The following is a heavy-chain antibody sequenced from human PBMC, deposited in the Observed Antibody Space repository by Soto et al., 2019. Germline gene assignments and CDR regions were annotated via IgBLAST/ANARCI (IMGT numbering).Heavy chain of an antibody. CDR2: IYSGGST. J-gene: IGHJ4*02. V-gene: IGHV3-53*04. Sequence: EVQLVESGVGLVQPGGSLRLSCAASGFTVSSNYMSWVRQAPGKGLEWVSVIYSGGSTYYADSAKGRFTISRHNSKNTLYLQMNSLRAEYTAVYYCARVWFGGEDDYWGQGTLVTVSS. CDR1: GFTVSSNY. D-gene: IGHD3-10*01. CDR3: ARVWFGGEDDY.